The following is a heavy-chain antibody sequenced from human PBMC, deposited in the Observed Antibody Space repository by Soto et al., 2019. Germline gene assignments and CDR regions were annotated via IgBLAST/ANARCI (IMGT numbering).Heavy chain of an antibody. V-gene: IGHV3-23*01. J-gene: IGHJ4*02. D-gene: IGHD4-4*01. CDR3: AKDRDDYRNYVFDY. CDR2: SSGSGSGGST. CDR1: GFTFTNYA. Sequence: EVQLLESGGGLVQPGGSLRLSCAASGFTFTNYAMTWVRQAPGKGLEWVSISSGSGSGGSTNYADSVKGRFTISSDNSKNTLYLQMNSPRVEDTAVYYCAKDRDDYRNYVFDYWGQGTLVTVSS.